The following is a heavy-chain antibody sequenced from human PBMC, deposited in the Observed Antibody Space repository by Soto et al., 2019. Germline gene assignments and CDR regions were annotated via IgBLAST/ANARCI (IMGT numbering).Heavy chain of an antibody. CDR3: ARGLDIVVVPAAPTHFDY. J-gene: IGHJ4*02. Sequence: PGGSLRLSCAASGFTFSSYSMNWVRQAPGKGLEWVSSISSSSSYIYYADSVKGRFTISRDNAKNSLYLQMNSLRAEDTAVYYCARGLDIVVVPAAPTHFDYWGQGTLVTVSS. CDR2: ISSSSSYI. D-gene: IGHD2-2*03. CDR1: GFTFSSYS. V-gene: IGHV3-21*01.